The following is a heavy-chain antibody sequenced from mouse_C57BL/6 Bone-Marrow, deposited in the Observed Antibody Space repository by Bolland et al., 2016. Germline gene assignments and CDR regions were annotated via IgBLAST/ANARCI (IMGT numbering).Heavy chain of an antibody. J-gene: IGHJ3*01. V-gene: IGHV5-17*01. Sequence: DTVKGRFTISRDNAKNTLFLQMTSLRSEDTAMYYCAISFIYYGFAYWGQGTLV. D-gene: IGHD2-1*01. CDR3: AISFIYYGFAY.